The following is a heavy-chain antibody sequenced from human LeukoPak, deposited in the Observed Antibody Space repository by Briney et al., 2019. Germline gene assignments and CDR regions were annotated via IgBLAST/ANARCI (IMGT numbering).Heavy chain of an antibody. CDR2: IIPIFGTA. D-gene: IGHD5-18*01. CDR3: ARDSLHVDTAMVSDY. CDR1: GYTFTGYH. V-gene: IGHV1-69*13. Sequence: GASVKVSCKASGYTFTGYHIHWVRQAPGQGLEWMGGIIPIFGTANYAQKFQGRVTITADESTSTAYMELSSLRSEDTAVYYCARDSLHVDTAMVSDYWGQGTLVTVSS. J-gene: IGHJ4*02.